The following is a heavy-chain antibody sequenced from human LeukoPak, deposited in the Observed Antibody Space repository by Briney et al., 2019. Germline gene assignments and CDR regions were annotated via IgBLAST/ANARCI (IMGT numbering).Heavy chain of an antibody. CDR3: AKKLFDCSSTSCYTWFDP. Sequence: PGGSLRLSCAASGFTFSSYAMSWVRQAPGKGLEWVSAISGSGGSTYYADSVKGRFTISRDNSKNTLYLQMNSLRAEDTAVYYCAKKLFDCSSTSCYTWFDPWGQGTLVTVSS. D-gene: IGHD2-2*02. CDR1: GFTFSSYA. V-gene: IGHV3-23*01. CDR2: ISGSGGST. J-gene: IGHJ5*02.